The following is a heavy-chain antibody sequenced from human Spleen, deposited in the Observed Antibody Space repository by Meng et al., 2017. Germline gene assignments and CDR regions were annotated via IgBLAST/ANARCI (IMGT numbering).Heavy chain of an antibody. CDR1: GESFSGYY. J-gene: IGHJ4*02. CDR2: INNSGTT. V-gene: IGHV4-34*10. D-gene: IGHD3-16*01. Sequence: QAQLQESGPGLVKPSGTLSLTCAVYGESFSGYYWSWIRQPPGKGLEWIGGINNSGTTDYNPSLKSRVTMSVDTSKNQFSLRLSSVTAADTAVYFCARRVHDGRHYHYFDYWGQGALVTVSS. CDR3: ARRVHDGRHYHYFDY.